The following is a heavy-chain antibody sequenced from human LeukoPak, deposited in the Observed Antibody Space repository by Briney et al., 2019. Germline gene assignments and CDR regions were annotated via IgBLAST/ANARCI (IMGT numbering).Heavy chain of an antibody. V-gene: IGHV1-8*02. CDR3: ARFRSSGYYYYYYGMDV. Sequence: ASVKVSCKASGGTFSSYAISWVRQAPGQGLEWMGWMNPNSGNTGYAQKFQGRVTMTRNTSISTAYMELSSLRSEDTAVYYCARFRSSGYYYYYYGMDVWGQGTTVTVSS. CDR2: MNPNSGNT. J-gene: IGHJ6*02. D-gene: IGHD3-22*01. CDR1: GGTFSSYA.